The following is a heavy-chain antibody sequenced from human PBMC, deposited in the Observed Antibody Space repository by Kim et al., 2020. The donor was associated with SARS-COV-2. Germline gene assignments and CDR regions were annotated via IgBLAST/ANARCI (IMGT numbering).Heavy chain of an antibody. CDR3: AREIAAAGTTYYYYGMDV. D-gene: IGHD6-13*01. CDR2: IIPILGIA. V-gene: IGHV1-69*04. J-gene: IGHJ6*02. CDR1: GGTFSSYT. Sequence: SVKVSCKASGGTFSSYTISWVRQAPGQGLEWMGRIIPILGIANYAQKFQGRVTITADKSTSTAYMELSSLRSEDTAVYYCAREIAAAGTTYYYYGMDVWGQGTTVTVSS.